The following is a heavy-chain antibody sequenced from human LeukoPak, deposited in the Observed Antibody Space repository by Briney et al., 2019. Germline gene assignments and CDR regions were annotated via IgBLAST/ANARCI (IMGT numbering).Heavy chain of an antibody. D-gene: IGHD5-24*01. Sequence: GRSLRLSCAASGFTFSSYVMHWVRQAPGKGLEWVAIISYDGSNEYYADSVKGRFTISRDNSKNTLYLQMNSLRAEDTAVYYCARDDGYSAFDIWGQGTMVTVSS. CDR3: ARDDGYSAFDI. V-gene: IGHV3-30*04. CDR2: ISYDGSNE. J-gene: IGHJ3*02. CDR1: GFTFSSYV.